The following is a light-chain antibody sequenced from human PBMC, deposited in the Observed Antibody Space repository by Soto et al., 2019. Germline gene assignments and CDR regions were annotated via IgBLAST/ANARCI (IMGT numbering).Light chain of an antibody. CDR3: QQYYSTRT. Sequence: DIVMTQSPDSLAVSLGERATINCKSSQSVLYSSNNKNYLAWYQQKPGQPPKLLIYWASTRESGVPDRFSGSGSGTDFTLSISSLQSEEVAVYYCQQYYSTRTFGQWTKREIK. V-gene: IGKV4-1*01. J-gene: IGKJ2*01. CDR2: WAS. CDR1: QSVLYSSNNKNY.